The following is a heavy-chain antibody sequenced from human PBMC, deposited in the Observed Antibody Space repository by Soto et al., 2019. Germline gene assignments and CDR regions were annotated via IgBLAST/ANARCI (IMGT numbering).Heavy chain of an antibody. V-gene: IGHV4-59*01. CDR3: ARFFVVGTLSPGGAAAPNWFDP. CDR2: IYYSGST. D-gene: IGHD3-3*01. CDR1: GGSISSYY. Sequence: SETLSLTCTVSGGSISSYYWSWIRQPPGKGLEWIGYIYYSGSTNYNPSLKSRVTISVDTSKNQFSLKLSSVTAADTAVYYCARFFVVGTLSPGGAAAPNWFDPWGQGTLVTVSS. J-gene: IGHJ5*02.